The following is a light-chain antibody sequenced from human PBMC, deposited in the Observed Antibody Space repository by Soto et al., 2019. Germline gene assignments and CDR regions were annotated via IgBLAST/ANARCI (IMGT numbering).Light chain of an antibody. Sequence: EIVMTQSPATLSVSPGERATLSCRASQNVSKYLAWYQQKPGQAPRLLIYGASTRATGIPPRFSGSGSGTLFALTISRLHDEYFAVYYCQQYNNWPLTFGEGTKVEIK. V-gene: IGKV3-15*01. CDR2: GAS. CDR1: QNVSKY. J-gene: IGKJ4*01. CDR3: QQYNNWPLT.